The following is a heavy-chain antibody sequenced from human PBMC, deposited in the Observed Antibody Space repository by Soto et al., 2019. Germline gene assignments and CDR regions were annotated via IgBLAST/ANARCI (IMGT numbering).Heavy chain of an antibody. CDR1: GFTFSSYA. Sequence: GGSLRLSCAASGFTFSSYAMSWVRQAPGKGLEWVSAISGSGSSTYYADSVKGRFTISRDNSKNSLYLQMNSLRAEDTAVYYCARHPERIAEIGWFDPWGQGTLVTVSS. V-gene: IGHV3-23*01. J-gene: IGHJ5*02. CDR3: ARHPERIAEIGWFDP. D-gene: IGHD6-13*01. CDR2: ISGSGSST.